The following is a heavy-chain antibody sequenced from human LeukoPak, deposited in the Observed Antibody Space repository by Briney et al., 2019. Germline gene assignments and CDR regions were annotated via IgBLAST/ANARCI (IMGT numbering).Heavy chain of an antibody. Sequence: PGGSLRLSCAASGFNFNNYAMHWVRQAPGKGLEFVSAISTNGGTTYYAKSVKGSFTISRDNTKNTLFLQMDSLRPEDMAVYYCARGSDYDILTAYVQWGQGALVTVSS. J-gene: IGHJ4*02. D-gene: IGHD3-9*01. CDR2: ISTNGGTT. CDR3: ARGSDYDILTAYVQ. V-gene: IGHV3-64*01. CDR1: GFNFNNYA.